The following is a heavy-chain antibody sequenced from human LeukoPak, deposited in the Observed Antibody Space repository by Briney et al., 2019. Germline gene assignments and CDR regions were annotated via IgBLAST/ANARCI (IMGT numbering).Heavy chain of an antibody. V-gene: IGHV4-59*01. CDR1: GDSISSYY. Sequence: PSETLSLTCTVSGDSISSYYWSWIRQPPGKGLEWIGYIFYSGNTNYNPSLKSRVTISIDTSKNHFSLRLSSVTAADTAVYYRASLLTGYYNARFDYWGQGTLVTVSS. J-gene: IGHJ4*02. CDR3: ASLLTGYYNARFDY. D-gene: IGHD3-9*01. CDR2: IFYSGNT.